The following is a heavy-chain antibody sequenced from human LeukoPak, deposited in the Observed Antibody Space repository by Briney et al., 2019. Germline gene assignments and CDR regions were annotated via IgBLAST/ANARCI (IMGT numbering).Heavy chain of an antibody. CDR1: GFTFRHYA. D-gene: IGHD3-3*01. CDR3: AKCWTYYDFWSGYF. Sequence: GGSLRLSCAASGFTFRHYAMSWVRQAPGKGLEWVSAISGSGENTYNADSVEGRFTISRDNSKNTLYLQMNSLRAEDTAVYYCAKCWTYYDFWSGYFRGQGTLVTVSS. J-gene: IGHJ4*02. V-gene: IGHV3-23*01. CDR2: ISGSGENT.